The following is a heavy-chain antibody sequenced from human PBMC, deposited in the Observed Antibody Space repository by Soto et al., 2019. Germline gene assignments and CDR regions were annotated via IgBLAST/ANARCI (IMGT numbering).Heavy chain of an antibody. CDR2: IWYDGSKK. V-gene: IGHV3-33*01. D-gene: IGHD4-4*01. Sequence: QVQLVESGGGVVQPGTSLRLSCAASGFTFSGHGMHWVRQAPGKGLEWMAVIWYDGSKKYYGDSVKGRFTISRDNSKNTLYLEMNSLTVEHTTVYYCARGRGSDDGSNSGYYDYWGQGTLVTVSS. CDR3: ARGRGSDDGSNSGYYDY. CDR1: GFTFSGHG. J-gene: IGHJ4*02.